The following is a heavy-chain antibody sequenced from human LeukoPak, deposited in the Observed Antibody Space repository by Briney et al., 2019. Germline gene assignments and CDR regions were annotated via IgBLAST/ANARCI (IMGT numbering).Heavy chain of an antibody. Sequence: TLSLTCTVSGGSISSSGYYWSWIRQHPGRGLEWIGYIYYSGSTYYNPSLKSRVTISVDTSKNQFSLKLSSVTAADTAVYYCARWASYYYDSSGYYYFDYWGQGTLVTDSS. J-gene: IGHJ4*02. CDR2: IYYSGST. V-gene: IGHV4-31*03. D-gene: IGHD3-22*01. CDR3: ARWASYYYDSSGYYYFDY. CDR1: GGSISSSGYY.